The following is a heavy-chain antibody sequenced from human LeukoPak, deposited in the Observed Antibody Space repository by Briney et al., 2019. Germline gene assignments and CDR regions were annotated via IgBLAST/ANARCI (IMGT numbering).Heavy chain of an antibody. J-gene: IGHJ4*02. Sequence: QPGGSLRLSCAASGFTFSSYSMNWVRQAPGKGLEWVAVISYGGSNKYYADSVKGRFTISRDNSKNTLYLQLNSLRPDDTAIYYCAKDRGNYYLDYWGQGTLVTVS. CDR2: ISYGGSNK. V-gene: IGHV3-30*18. D-gene: IGHD3-10*01. CDR3: AKDRGNYYLDY. CDR1: GFTFSSYS.